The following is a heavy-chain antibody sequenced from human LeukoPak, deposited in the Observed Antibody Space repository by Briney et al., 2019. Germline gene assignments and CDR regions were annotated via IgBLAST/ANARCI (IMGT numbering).Heavy chain of an antibody. CDR2: IYQSGST. J-gene: IGHJ4*02. CDR3: ARGGLAAAGSEIDS. Sequence: SETLSLTCAVSAVSISNGGYSLSWIRQPPGKGLEWIGYIYQSGSTYYNPSLKSRVTISVDRSKNQFSLKLNSVTAADTAVYYCARGGLAAAGSEIDSWGQGTLVTVSS. CDR1: AVSISNGGYS. D-gene: IGHD6-13*01. V-gene: IGHV4-30-2*01.